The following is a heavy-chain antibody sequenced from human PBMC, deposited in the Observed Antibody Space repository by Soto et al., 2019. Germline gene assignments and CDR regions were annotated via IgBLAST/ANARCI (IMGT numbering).Heavy chain of an antibody. CDR1: GFTFSSYG. CDR2: ISYDGSNK. V-gene: IGHV3-30*18. Sequence: GGSLRLSCAASGFTFSSYGMHWVRQAPGKGLEWVAVISYDGSNKYYADSVKGRFTISRDNSKNTLYLQMNSLRAEDTAVYYCAKVVSSSSPTSYWGQGTLVTVSS. CDR3: AKVVSSSSPTSY. J-gene: IGHJ4*02. D-gene: IGHD6-13*01.